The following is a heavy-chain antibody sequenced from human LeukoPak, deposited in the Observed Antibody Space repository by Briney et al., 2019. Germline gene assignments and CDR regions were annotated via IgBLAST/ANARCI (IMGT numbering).Heavy chain of an antibody. CDR2: IYSGGST. CDR1: GFTVSSNY. Sequence: TGGSLRLSCAASGFTVSSNYMSWVRQAPGKGLEWVSVIYSGGSTYYADSVKGRFTISRDNSKNTLYLQMNSLRAEDTAVYYCARAPSGGNDLDYWGQGTLVTVS. J-gene: IGHJ4*02. D-gene: IGHD3-16*01. V-gene: IGHV3-53*01. CDR3: ARAPSGGNDLDY.